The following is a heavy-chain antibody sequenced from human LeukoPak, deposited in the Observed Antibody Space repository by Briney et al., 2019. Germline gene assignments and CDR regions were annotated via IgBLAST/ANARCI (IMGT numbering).Heavy chain of an antibody. V-gene: IGHV3-30*03. Sequence: PGGSLRLSCAASGFTFSSYGMHWVRQAPGKGLEWVAVISYDGSNKYYADSVKGRFTISRDNSKNTLYLQMNSLRAEDTAVYYCARNYYGSGSYFYWGQGTLVTVSS. J-gene: IGHJ4*02. CDR2: ISYDGSNK. CDR3: ARNYYGSGSYFY. D-gene: IGHD3-10*01. CDR1: GFTFSSYG.